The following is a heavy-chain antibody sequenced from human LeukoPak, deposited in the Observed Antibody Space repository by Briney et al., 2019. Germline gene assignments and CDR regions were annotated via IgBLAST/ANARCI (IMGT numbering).Heavy chain of an antibody. V-gene: IGHV3-23*01. CDR3: AKEHILTGYSDY. CDR1: GFTFSNAW. Sequence: GGSLRLSCAASGFTFSNAWMSWVRQAPGEGLEWVSPISADGRSTYYADSVQGRFTISRDNSKNTLYLQMNSLRAEDTAVYYCAKEHILTGYSDYWGQGTLVTVSS. CDR2: ISADGRST. J-gene: IGHJ4*02. D-gene: IGHD3-9*01.